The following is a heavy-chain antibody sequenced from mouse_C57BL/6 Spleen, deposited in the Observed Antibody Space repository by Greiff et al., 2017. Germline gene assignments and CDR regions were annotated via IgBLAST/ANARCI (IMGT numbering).Heavy chain of an antibody. CDR3: ARDANYSCY. J-gene: IGHJ2*01. Sequence: EVKVVESGGGLVKPGGSLKLSCAASGFTFSSYAMSWVRQTPDKRLEWVATISDGGSYTYYPDNVKGRFTISRDNAKNNLYLQMSHLKSEDTAMYYCARDANYSCYWGQGTTLTVSS. D-gene: IGHD2-12*01. CDR1: GFTFSSYA. CDR2: ISDGGSYT. V-gene: IGHV5-4*01.